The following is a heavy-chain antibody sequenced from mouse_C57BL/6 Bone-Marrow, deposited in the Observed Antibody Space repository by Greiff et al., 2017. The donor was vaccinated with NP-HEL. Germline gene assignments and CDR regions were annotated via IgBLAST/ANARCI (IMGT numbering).Heavy chain of an antibody. V-gene: IGHV1-69*01. J-gene: IGHJ2*01. CDR3: AREGDY. CDR2: IDPSDSYT. CDR1: GYTFTRYW. Sequence: VQLQQPGAELVMPGASVKLSCKASGYTFTRYWMHWVKQRPGQGLEWIGEIDPSDSYTNYNQKFKGKSTLTVDKSSSTAYMQLSSLTSEDSAVYYCAREGDYWGQGTTLTVSS.